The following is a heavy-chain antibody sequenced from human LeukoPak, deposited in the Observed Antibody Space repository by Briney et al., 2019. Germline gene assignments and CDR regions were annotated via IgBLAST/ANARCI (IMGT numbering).Heavy chain of an antibody. CDR2: ISTYNGNR. CDR1: GYTFTKYG. J-gene: IGHJ3*02. CDR3: ARVYDSTGDIDSFDI. Sequence: ASVKVSCKASGYTFTKYGISWVRQAPGQGLEWVGWISTYNGNRNYAQKVQARVTATTDTSTSTVYMELRSLRSDDTAVYYCARVYDSTGDIDSFDIWGQESMVTVSS. V-gene: IGHV1-18*01. D-gene: IGHD3-22*01.